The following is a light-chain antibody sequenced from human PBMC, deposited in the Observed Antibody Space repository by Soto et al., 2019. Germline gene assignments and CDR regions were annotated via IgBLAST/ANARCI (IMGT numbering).Light chain of an antibody. CDR2: RNI. Sequence: QLVLTQPPSASGTPGQRVTISCSGNTSNIGNSYVYWYQQLPGTAPKLLITRNIQRPSGVPDRFSGSKSGASASLAISGLRSEDEADYYCATWDDSLSGWVFGGGTKLTVL. V-gene: IGLV1-47*01. CDR1: TSNIGNSY. J-gene: IGLJ3*02. CDR3: ATWDDSLSGWV.